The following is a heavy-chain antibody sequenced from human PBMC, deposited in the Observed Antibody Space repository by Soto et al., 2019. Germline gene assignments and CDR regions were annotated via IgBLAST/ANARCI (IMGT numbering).Heavy chain of an antibody. V-gene: IGHV3-15*07. CDR1: GFTFSNAW. J-gene: IGHJ6*02. CDR2: IKSKTDGGTT. Sequence: PGGSLRLSCAASGFTFSNAWMNWVRQAPGKGLEWVGRIKSKTDGGTTDYAAPVKGRFTISRDDSKNTLYLQMNSLKTEDTAVYYCTTSKYGSGSYYNPVYYYYYYGMDVWGQGTTVTVSS. D-gene: IGHD3-10*01. CDR3: TTSKYGSGSYYNPVYYYYYYGMDV.